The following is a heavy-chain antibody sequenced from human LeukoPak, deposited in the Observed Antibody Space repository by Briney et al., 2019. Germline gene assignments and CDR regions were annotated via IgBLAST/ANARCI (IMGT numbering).Heavy chain of an antibody. Sequence: SETLSLTCTVSAGSISSYYWSWIRQPPGKGLEWIGYIYYSGSTNYNPSLKSRVTISVDTSKNQFSLKLSSVTAADTAVYYCANFYGDYGAFDIWGQGTMVTVSS. J-gene: IGHJ3*02. CDR1: AGSISSYY. D-gene: IGHD4-17*01. CDR3: ANFYGDYGAFDI. V-gene: IGHV4-59*01. CDR2: IYYSGST.